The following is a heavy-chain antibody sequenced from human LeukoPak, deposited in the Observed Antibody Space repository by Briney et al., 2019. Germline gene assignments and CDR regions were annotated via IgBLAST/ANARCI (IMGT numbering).Heavy chain of an antibody. Sequence: PSETLSLTCTVSGGSISSYYWSWIRQPPGKGLEWIGYIYTSGSTNYNPSLKSRVTISVDTSKNQFSLKLSSVTAADTAVYYCARHRDTAMVFDIWGQGTMVTVSS. J-gene: IGHJ3*02. CDR2: IYTSGST. CDR3: ARHRDTAMVFDI. CDR1: GGSISSYY. D-gene: IGHD5-18*01. V-gene: IGHV4-4*09.